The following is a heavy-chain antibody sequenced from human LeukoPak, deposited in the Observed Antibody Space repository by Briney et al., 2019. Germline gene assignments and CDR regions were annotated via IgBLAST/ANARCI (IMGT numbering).Heavy chain of an antibody. D-gene: IGHD4-11*01. Sequence: SETLSLTCTVPGGSISSSSYYWGWIRQPPGKVLEWIGSIYYSGRTYYNPSRKSRVTISVDTSKNQFSLKLSSVTAADTAVYYCASEVGKVTTADYWGQGTLVTVSS. CDR3: ASEVGKVTTADY. J-gene: IGHJ4*02. CDR1: GGSISSSSYY. CDR2: IYYSGRT. V-gene: IGHV4-39*01.